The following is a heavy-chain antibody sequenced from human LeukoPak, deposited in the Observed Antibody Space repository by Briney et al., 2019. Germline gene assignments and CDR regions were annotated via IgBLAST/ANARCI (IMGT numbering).Heavy chain of an antibody. V-gene: IGHV1-8*03. CDR2: MNPNSGNT. Sequence: ASVKVSCKASGYTFTSYDINWVRQATGQGLEWMGWMNPNSGNTGYAQKFQGRVTITRNTSISTAYMELSSLRSEDTAVYYCARDGARNPSYSSGYWGQGTLVTVSS. CDR1: GYTFTSYD. D-gene: IGHD6-25*01. CDR3: ARDGARNPSYSSGY. J-gene: IGHJ4*02.